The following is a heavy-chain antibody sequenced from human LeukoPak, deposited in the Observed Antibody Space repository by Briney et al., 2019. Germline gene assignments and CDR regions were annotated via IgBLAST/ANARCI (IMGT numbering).Heavy chain of an antibody. CDR1: GFTFSSYW. D-gene: IGHD3-10*01. CDR3: ARELYGSGSYFYYYYGMDV. V-gene: IGHV3-7*01. Sequence: GGSLGLSCAASGFTFSSYWMSWVRQAPGKGLEWVANIKQDGSEKYYVDSVKGRFTISRDNAKNSLYLQMNSLRAEDTAVYYCARELYGSGSYFYYYYGMDVWGQGTTVTVSS. J-gene: IGHJ6*02. CDR2: IKQDGSEK.